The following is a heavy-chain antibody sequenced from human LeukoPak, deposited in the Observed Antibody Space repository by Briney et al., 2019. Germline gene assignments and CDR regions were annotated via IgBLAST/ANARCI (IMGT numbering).Heavy chain of an antibody. CDR2: INAGNENT. CDR1: GYTFSRYG. CDR3: ARDLCGDYFDY. V-gene: IGHV1-3*01. Sequence: ASVKVSCKASGYTFSRYGMHWVRQAPGQRLEWMGWINAGNENTKYSQKFQGRVSITRDTSASTAYMELSSLTSEDTAVYYCARDLCGDYFDYWGQGTLVTVSS. J-gene: IGHJ4*02. D-gene: IGHD3-16*01.